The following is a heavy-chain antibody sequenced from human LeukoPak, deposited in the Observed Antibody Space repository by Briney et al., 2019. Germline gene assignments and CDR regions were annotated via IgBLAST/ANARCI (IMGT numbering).Heavy chain of an antibody. J-gene: IGHJ6*02. CDR2: TYYRSKWYN. Sequence: SQTLSRTCAISGDSVSSNSAAWNWIRQSPSRGLEWLGRTYYRSKWYNDYAVSVKSRITINPDTSKNQFSLQLNSVTPEDTAVYYCAREGGYCSSTSCYTKSITIFGVVFGMDVWGQGTTVTVSS. V-gene: IGHV6-1*01. CDR1: GDSVSSNSAA. D-gene: IGHD2-2*02. CDR3: AREGGYCSSTSCYTKSITIFGVVFGMDV.